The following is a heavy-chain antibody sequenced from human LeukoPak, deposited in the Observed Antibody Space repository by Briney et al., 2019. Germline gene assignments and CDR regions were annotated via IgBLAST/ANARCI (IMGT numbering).Heavy chain of an antibody. J-gene: IGHJ4*02. CDR2: ISYDGSNK. Sequence: PGGSLRLSCAASGFTFSSYAMHWVRQAPGKGLEWVAVISYDGSNKYYADSVKGRFTISRDNSKNTLYLQMNSLRAEDTAVYYCARDPLSSGWYYFDYWGQGTLVTVSS. D-gene: IGHD6-19*01. V-gene: IGHV3-30-3*01. CDR1: GFTFSSYA. CDR3: ARDPLSSGWYYFDY.